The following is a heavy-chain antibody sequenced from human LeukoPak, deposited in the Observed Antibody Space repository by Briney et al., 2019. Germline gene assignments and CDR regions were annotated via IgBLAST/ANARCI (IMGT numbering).Heavy chain of an antibody. D-gene: IGHD3-9*01. CDR1: GFTFSDHY. CDR3: VCPQFESSDY. J-gene: IGHJ4*02. Sequence: GGSLRLSCAASGFTFSDHYMDWVRQAPGKGLEWVGRTRNKAKSYTTEYAASVKGRFTISRDDSKNSLYLQMNSLKTEDTAVYYCVCPQFESSDYWGQGTLVTVSS. CDR2: TRNKAKSYTT. V-gene: IGHV3-72*01.